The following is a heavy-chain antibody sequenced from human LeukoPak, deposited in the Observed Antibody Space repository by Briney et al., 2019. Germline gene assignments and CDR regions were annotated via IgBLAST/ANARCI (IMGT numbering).Heavy chain of an antibody. D-gene: IGHD5-24*01. CDR3: ARDRERWLQLGYFDY. J-gene: IGHJ4*02. Sequence: ASVKVSCKASGYTFTSYYMHWVRQAPGQGLEWMRIINPSGGSTSYAQKFQGRVTMTRDTSTSTVYMELSSLRSEDTAVYYCARDRERWLQLGYFDYWGQGTLVTVSS. V-gene: IGHV1-46*01. CDR1: GYTFTSYY. CDR2: INPSGGST.